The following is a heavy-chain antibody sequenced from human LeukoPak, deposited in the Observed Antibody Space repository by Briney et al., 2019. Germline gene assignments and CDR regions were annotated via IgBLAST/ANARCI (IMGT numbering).Heavy chain of an antibody. CDR3: AKAGVRYFDSSGLYAFDF. V-gene: IGHV4-59*04. D-gene: IGHD3-22*01. Sequence: GSLRLSCAASGFTFSSYWMSWVRQPPGKGLEWIGTIYYSGSTYHNPSLKSRVTLSVDTSRNQFSLRLSSVDAADTAVYYCAKAGVRYFDSSGLYAFDFRGQGTTVTVSS. CDR2: IYYSGST. CDR1: GFTFSSYW. J-gene: IGHJ3*01.